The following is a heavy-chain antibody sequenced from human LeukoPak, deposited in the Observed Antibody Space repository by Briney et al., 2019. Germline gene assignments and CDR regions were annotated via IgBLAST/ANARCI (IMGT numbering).Heavy chain of an antibody. J-gene: IGHJ3*02. Sequence: SSETLSLTCTVSGGSISSYYWSWIRQPPGKGLEWIGYIYYSGSTNYNPSLKSRVTISVDTSKNQFSLKLSSVPAADTAVYYCARDFGPGVAFDIWGQGTMVTLSS. CDR1: GGSISSYY. CDR3: ARDFGPGVAFDI. V-gene: IGHV4-59*01. CDR2: IYYSGST. D-gene: IGHD2-8*01.